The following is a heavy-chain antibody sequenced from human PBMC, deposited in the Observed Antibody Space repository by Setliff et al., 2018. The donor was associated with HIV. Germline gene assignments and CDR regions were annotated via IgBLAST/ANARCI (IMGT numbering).Heavy chain of an antibody. CDR3: ARLRPTAFFDY. J-gene: IGHJ4*02. D-gene: IGHD3-3*01. Sequence: ASVKVSCKASGYTFTSYYMHWVRQAPGQGLEWMGIINPSGGSTSHAQKFQGRVTMTRDTSTSTVYMELSSLRSDDTAVYYCARLRPTAFFDYWGQGTLVTVSS. CDR1: GYTFTSYY. V-gene: IGHV1-46*01. CDR2: INPSGGST.